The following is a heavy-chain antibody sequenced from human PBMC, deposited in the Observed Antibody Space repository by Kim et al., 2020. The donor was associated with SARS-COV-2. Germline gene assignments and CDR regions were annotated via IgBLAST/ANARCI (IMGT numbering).Heavy chain of an antibody. J-gene: IGHJ4*02. V-gene: IGHV3-53*01. D-gene: IGHD4-4*01. CDR1: GLTVTSNH. CDR2: IFRGGST. CDR3: ARDPVGDGYSFFDY. Sequence: GGSLRLSCAVSGLTVTSNHMTWIRQAPGMGLEWVSVIFRGGSTYYAASVQGRFTISRDYYKNTLSLQMNSLRAEDTAIYYCARDPVGDGYSFFDYWGQGTLVTVSS.